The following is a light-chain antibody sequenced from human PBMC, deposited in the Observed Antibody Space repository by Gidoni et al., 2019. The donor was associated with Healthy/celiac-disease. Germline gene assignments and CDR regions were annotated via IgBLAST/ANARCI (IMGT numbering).Light chain of an antibody. V-gene: IGKV1-5*03. Sequence: DIQMTQSPSTLSASVGDRVTITCRASQSISSWLAWYQQKPEKAPKLLIYKASSLESGVPSRFSGSGSGTEFTLTISSLQPDDFATYYCQQYNSYSYTFXXXTKLEIK. CDR1: QSISSW. J-gene: IGKJ2*01. CDR2: KAS. CDR3: QQYNSYSYT.